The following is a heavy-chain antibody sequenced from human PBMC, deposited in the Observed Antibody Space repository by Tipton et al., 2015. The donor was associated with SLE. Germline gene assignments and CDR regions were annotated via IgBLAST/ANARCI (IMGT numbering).Heavy chain of an antibody. Sequence: GSLRLSCAASGFTFSSYSMNWVRQAPGKGLEWVSSISSSSSYIYYADSVKGRFTISRDNAKNSLYLQMNSLRAEDTAVYYCAQAGSSPQGLYYFDYWGQGTLVTVSS. CDR3: AQAGSSPQGLYYFDY. CDR2: ISSSSSYI. D-gene: IGHD6-13*01. CDR1: GFTFSSYS. V-gene: IGHV3-21*01. J-gene: IGHJ4*02.